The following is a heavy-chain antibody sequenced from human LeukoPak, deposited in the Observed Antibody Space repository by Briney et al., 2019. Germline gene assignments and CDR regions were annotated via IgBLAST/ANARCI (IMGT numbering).Heavy chain of an antibody. Sequence: PSETLSLTCAVYGGSFSGYYWSWIRQPPGKGLEWIGEINHSGSTNYNPSLKSRVTISVDTSKNQFSLKLSSVTAADTAVYYCARSHVNIVVVPAAIFDYWGQGTLVTVSS. CDR2: INHSGST. J-gene: IGHJ4*02. CDR1: GGSFSGYY. D-gene: IGHD2-2*01. V-gene: IGHV4-34*01. CDR3: ARSHVNIVVVPAAIFDY.